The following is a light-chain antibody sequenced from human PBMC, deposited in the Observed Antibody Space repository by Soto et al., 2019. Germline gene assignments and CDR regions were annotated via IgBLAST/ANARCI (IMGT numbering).Light chain of an antibody. J-gene: IGKJ1*01. V-gene: IGKV3-15*01. CDR1: QSINNN. CDR2: GAF. CDR3: QQYNDWPLT. Sequence: EIIMRHSPITRSVSPAGRGTHSFRASQSINNNLAWYQQKPGQAPSLLIYGAFTRATGIPARFSGTGSGTEYTLTISSLQSEDFALYYCQQYNDWPLTFGQGTKVDIK.